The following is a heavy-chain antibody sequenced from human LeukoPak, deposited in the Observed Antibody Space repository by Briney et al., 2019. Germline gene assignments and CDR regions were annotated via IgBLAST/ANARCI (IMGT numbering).Heavy chain of an antibody. V-gene: IGHV7-4-1*02. CDR2: ISTNTGNP. D-gene: IGHD6-19*01. CDR3: ARDLRPGIAVAGD. J-gene: IGHJ4*02. Sequence: ASVKVSCKSSGYTFTSYAMNWVRQAPGQGLEWMGWISTNTGNPTYAQGFTGRFVFSLDTSVSTAYLQISSLKAEDTAVYYCARDLRPGIAVAGDWGQGTLVTVSS. CDR1: GYTFTSYA.